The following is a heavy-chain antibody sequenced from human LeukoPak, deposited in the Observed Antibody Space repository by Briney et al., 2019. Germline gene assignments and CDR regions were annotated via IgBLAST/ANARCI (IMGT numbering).Heavy chain of an antibody. CDR1: GFTVSSNY. V-gene: IGHV3-53*01. CDR3: ARNNFIVGASLDY. Sequence: PGGSLRLSCAASGFTVSSNYMSWVRQAPGKGLEWVSVIYSGGSTYYADSVKGRFTISRDNSKNRLYLQMNSLRAEDTAVYYCARNNFIVGASLDYWGQGTLVTVSS. CDR2: IYSGGST. D-gene: IGHD1-26*01. J-gene: IGHJ4*02.